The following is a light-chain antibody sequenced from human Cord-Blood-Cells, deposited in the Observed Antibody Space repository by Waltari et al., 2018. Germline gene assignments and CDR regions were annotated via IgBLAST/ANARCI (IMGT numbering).Light chain of an antibody. J-gene: IGLJ2*01. CDR3: CSYAGSSTFVV. Sequence: QSALTQPASVSGSPGQSITISCTGTSSDVGSYNLVSWYQQHPGKAPKLMIYEGSKRHSGVSNRFSGSKSGNPASLTISGLQAEDEADYYCCSYAGSSTFVVFGGGTKLTVL. V-gene: IGLV2-23*03. CDR1: SSDVGSYNL. CDR2: EGS.